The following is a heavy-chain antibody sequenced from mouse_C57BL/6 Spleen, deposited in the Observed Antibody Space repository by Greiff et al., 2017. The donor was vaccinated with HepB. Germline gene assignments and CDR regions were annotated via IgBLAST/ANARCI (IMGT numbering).Heavy chain of an antibody. Sequence: EVQGVESGEGLVKPGGSLKLSCAASGFTFSSYAMSWVRQTPEKRLEWVAYISSGGAYIYYADTVKGRFTISRDNARNTLYLQMSSLKSEDTAMYYCTRGITTVVTNWYFDVWGTGTTVTVSS. CDR3: TRGITTVVTNWYFDV. V-gene: IGHV5-9-1*02. CDR1: GFTFSSYA. J-gene: IGHJ1*03. CDR2: ISSGGAYI. D-gene: IGHD1-1*01.